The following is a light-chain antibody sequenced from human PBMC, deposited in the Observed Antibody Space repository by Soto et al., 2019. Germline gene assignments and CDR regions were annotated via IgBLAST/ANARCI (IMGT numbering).Light chain of an antibody. CDR3: QQYHNWPPLT. Sequence: EIVMTQSPATLSVSPGDRATLSCRASQSVNSNLAWYQHKPGQAPRLLIYGASTRATNIPARFSGSGSGTEYTRTTRRLQSEDFAVYYCQQYHNWPPLTFGGGTKVEIK. CDR2: GAS. V-gene: IGKV3-15*01. CDR1: QSVNSN. J-gene: IGKJ4*01.